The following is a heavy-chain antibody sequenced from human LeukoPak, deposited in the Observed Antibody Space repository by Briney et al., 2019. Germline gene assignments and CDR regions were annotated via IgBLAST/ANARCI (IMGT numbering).Heavy chain of an antibody. CDR2: FDPEDGET. D-gene: IGHD3-16*02. J-gene: IGHJ3*02. CDR1: GYTLTELS. Sequence: ASVKVSCTVSGYTLTELSMHWVRQAPGKGLEWMGGFDPEDGETIYAQKFQGRVTMTEDTSTDTAYMELSSLRSEDTAVYYCATGVMITFGGVIAKSDAFDIWGQGTMVTVSS. CDR3: ATGVMITFGGVIAKSDAFDI. V-gene: IGHV1-24*01.